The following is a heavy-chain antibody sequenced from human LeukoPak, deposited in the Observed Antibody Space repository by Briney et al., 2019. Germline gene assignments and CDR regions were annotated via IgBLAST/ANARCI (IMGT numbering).Heavy chain of an antibody. CDR2: ISGSGSTI. D-gene: IGHD5-18*01. CDR1: GLTFSNYE. Sequence: GGSLRLSCAASGLTFSNYEMNWVRQAPGKGLEWVSYISGSGSTIYYADSVKGRFTISRDNAKVSLYLQMNSLRAEDTAVYYCARVRSGYSHENYFDYWGQRTLVTVSS. CDR3: ARVRSGYSHENYFDY. V-gene: IGHV3-48*03. J-gene: IGHJ4*02.